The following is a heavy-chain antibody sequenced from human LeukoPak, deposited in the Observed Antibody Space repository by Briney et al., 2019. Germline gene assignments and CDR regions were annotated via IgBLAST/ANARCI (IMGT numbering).Heavy chain of an antibody. CDR3: ARDRGWQQLVPLYFDY. J-gene: IGHJ4*02. D-gene: IGHD6-13*01. V-gene: IGHV1-18*01. Sequence: PGASVKVSCKASGYTFTSYGISWVRQAPGQGLERMGWISAYNGNTNYAQKLQGRGTMTTDTSTSTAYMELRSLRSGDTAVYYCARDRGWQQLVPLYFDYWGQGTLVTVSS. CDR1: GYTFTSYG. CDR2: ISAYNGNT.